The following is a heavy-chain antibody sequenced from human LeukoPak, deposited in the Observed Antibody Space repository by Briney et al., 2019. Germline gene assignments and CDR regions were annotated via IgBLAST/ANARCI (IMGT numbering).Heavy chain of an antibody. CDR3: ARRWNYGRNYYIDV. J-gene: IGHJ6*03. V-gene: IGHV4-34*01. D-gene: IGHD1-7*01. CDR1: GWYFSNYY. CDR2: INDSGRT. Sequence: PSETLSLTCAVYGWYFSNYYWSWIRQTPGKGMEWIGEINDSGRTNYNPSLMSRVTVSVDTSKNQFSLRLTSVTATDTAVYYCARRWNYGRNYYIDVWGKGATVSVSS.